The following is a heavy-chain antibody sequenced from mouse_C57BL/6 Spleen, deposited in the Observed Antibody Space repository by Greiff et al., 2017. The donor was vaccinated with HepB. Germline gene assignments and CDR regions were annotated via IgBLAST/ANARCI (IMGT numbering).Heavy chain of an antibody. V-gene: IGHV5-4*01. CDR3: ARHYYGSSYDWYFDV. CDR1: GFTFSSYA. J-gene: IGHJ1*03. Sequence: EVQRVESGGGLVKPGGSLKLSCAASGFTFSSYAMSWVRQTPEKRLEWVATISDGGSYTYYPDNVKGRFTISRDNAKNNLYLQMSHLKSEDTAMYYCARHYYGSSYDWYFDVCGTGTTVTVSS. CDR2: ISDGGSYT. D-gene: IGHD1-1*01.